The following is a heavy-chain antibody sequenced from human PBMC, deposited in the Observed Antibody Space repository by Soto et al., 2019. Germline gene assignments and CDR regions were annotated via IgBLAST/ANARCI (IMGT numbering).Heavy chain of an antibody. CDR1: GGTFSSYA. D-gene: IGHD3-22*01. V-gene: IGHV1-69*01. Sequence: QVQLVPSGAEVKKPGSSVKVSCKASGGTFSSYAISWVRQAPGQGLEWMGGIIPIFGTANYAQKFQGRVTITADESTSTAYMELSSLRSEDTAVYYCARGGYYYDSSGYSTHDYWGQGTLVTVSS. CDR2: IIPIFGTA. J-gene: IGHJ4*02. CDR3: ARGGYYYDSSGYSTHDY.